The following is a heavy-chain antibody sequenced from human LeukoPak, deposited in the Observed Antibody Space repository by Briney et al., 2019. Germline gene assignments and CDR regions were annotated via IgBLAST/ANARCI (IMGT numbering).Heavy chain of an antibody. Sequence: GGSLRLSCAASGFTFSSYAMSWVRQAPGKGLEWVSAISGSGGSTYYADSVKGRFTISRDNSKNTLYLQMNSLRAEDTAVYYCARDQAGVLSYSSSWLYDYGMDVWGQGTTVTVSS. CDR3: ARDQAGVLSYSSSWLYDYGMDV. V-gene: IGHV3-23*01. CDR2: ISGSGGST. CDR1: GFTFSSYA. D-gene: IGHD6-13*01. J-gene: IGHJ6*02.